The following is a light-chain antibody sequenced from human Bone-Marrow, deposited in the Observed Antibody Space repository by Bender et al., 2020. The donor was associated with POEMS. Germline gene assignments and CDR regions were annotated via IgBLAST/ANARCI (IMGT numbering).Light chain of an antibody. CDR3: AAWDESLSGHYV. CDR2: EVS. CDR1: SSDVGGYNR. J-gene: IGLJ1*01. V-gene: IGLV2-8*01. Sequence: QSALTQPPSASGSPGQSVAISCTGTSSDVGGYNRVSWYQQHPGEAPKLIIYEVSKRPSGVSNRFSGSKSGTSASLAISGLRSEDEAEYYCAAWDESLSGHYVFGTGTKVTVV.